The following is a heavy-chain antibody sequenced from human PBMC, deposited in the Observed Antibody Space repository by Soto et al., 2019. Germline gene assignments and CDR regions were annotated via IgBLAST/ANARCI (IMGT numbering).Heavy chain of an antibody. CDR1: GYTFTAFF. CDR2: INPSGGTT. CDR3: ARAPYSSSSFFFDY. J-gene: IGHJ4*02. D-gene: IGHD6-6*01. V-gene: IGHV1-46*01. Sequence: ASVKVSCKASGYTFTAFFMHWVRQAPGKGLEWMGIINPSGGTTNYAQKFQGRVAMTWDTSTSTVYMDLSSLRSDDTAVYYCARAPYSSSSFFFDYWGPGTRVTAPQ.